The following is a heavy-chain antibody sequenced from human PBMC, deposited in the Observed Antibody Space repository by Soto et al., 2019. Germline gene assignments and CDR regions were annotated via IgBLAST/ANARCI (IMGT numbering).Heavy chain of an antibody. J-gene: IGHJ4*02. CDR3: AKGRYTNRYDFDY. CDR2: ISGVGGST. V-gene: IGHV3-23*01. CDR1: GFSFSSYV. D-gene: IGHD1-20*01. Sequence: EVQLSESGGGLVQPGGSLRLSCAASGFSFSSYVMSWVRQAPGKGLEWVSAISGVGGSTSYADSVKGRFTISRDNSKSTLYLQLNSLRAEDTAVYYCAKGRYTNRYDFDYWGQGTLVTVSS.